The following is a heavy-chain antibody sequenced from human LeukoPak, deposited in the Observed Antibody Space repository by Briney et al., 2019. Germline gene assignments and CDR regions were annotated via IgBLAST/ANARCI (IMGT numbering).Heavy chain of an antibody. CDR3: AREGATIFGVGYYYYGMDV. V-gene: IGHV1-69*04. J-gene: IGHJ6*02. D-gene: IGHD3-3*01. CDR1: GGTFSSYA. CDR2: IIPILGIA. Sequence: ASVKASCKASGGTFSSYAISWVRQAPGQGLEWMGRIIPILGIANYAQKFQGRVTITADKSTSTAYMELSSLRSEDTAVYYCAREGATIFGVGYYYYGMDVWGQGTTVTVSS.